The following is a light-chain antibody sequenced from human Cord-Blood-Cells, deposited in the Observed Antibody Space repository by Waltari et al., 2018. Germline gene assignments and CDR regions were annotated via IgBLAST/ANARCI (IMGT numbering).Light chain of an antibody. J-gene: IGLJ2*01. CDR2: DVS. CDR3: SSYTSSSTLV. V-gene: IGLV2-14*01. CDR1: SSDVGGYNY. Sequence: SALTQPASVSGSPGQSITISCTGTSSDVGGYNYVSWYQQHPGKAPKLMSYDVSKRPSGVSNRFSGSKSGNTASLTISGLQAEDEADYYCSSYTSSSTLVFGGGTKLTVL.